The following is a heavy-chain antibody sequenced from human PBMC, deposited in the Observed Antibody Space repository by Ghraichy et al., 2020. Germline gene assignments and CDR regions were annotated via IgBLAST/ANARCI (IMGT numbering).Heavy chain of an antibody. CDR2: ISSSSSTI. CDR1: GFTFSSYS. Sequence: LSLTCAASGFTFSSYSMNWVRQAPGKGLEWVSYISSSSSTIYYADSVKGRFTISRDNAKNSLYLQMNSLRAEDTAVYYCARAVVPAAILGVSYYYYGMDVWGQGTTVTVSS. J-gene: IGHJ6*02. V-gene: IGHV3-48*01. D-gene: IGHD2-2*02. CDR3: ARAVVPAAILGVSYYYYGMDV.